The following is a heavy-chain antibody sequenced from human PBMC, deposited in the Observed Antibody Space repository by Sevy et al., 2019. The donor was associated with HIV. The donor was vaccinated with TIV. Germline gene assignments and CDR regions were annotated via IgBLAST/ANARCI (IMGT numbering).Heavy chain of an antibody. V-gene: IGHV3-15*04. D-gene: IGHD3-16*01. CDR1: GFTFNSAY. J-gene: IGHJ5*02. CDR2: SVSKINGGIV. CDR3: TTILGGSTGS. Sequence: GGSLRLSCAASGFTFNSAYMNWVRQAPGKGLEWVGRSVSKINGGIVNYAAPVKGRFIISRDDSKNTFFLQMNTLRIEDTAMYYCTTILGGSTGSWGQGTLVTVSS.